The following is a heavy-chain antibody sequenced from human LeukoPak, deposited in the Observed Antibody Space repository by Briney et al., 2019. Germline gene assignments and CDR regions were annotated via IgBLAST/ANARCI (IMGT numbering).Heavy chain of an antibody. J-gene: IGHJ4*02. V-gene: IGHV1-8*01. CDR2: MNPNSGNT. CDR3: ARPLRYFDWLIFDY. Sequence: ASVKVSCKASGYTFTSYDINWVRQATGQGLEWMGWMNPNSGNTGYAQKFQGRVTMTRNTSISTAYMELSSLRSEDTAVYYCARPLRYFDWLIFDYWGQGTLVTVSS. CDR1: GYTFTSYD. D-gene: IGHD3-9*01.